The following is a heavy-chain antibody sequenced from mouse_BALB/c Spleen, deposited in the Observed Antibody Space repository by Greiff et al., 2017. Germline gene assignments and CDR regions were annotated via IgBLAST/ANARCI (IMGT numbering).Heavy chain of an antibody. Sequence: QVQLQQSGPELVKPGASVKMSCKASGYTFTDYVISWVKQRTGQGLEWIGEIYPGSGSTYYNEKFKGKATLTADKSSNTAYMQLSSLTSEDSAVYFCAGGTTGEYYFDYWGQGTTLTVSS. CDR3: AGGTTGEYYFDY. D-gene: IGHD4-1*01. J-gene: IGHJ2*01. V-gene: IGHV1-81*01. CDR1: GYTFTDYV. CDR2: IYPGSGST.